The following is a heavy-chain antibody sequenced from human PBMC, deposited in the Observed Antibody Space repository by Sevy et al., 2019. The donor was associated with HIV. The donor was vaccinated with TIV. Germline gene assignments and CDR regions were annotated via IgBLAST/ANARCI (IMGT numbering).Heavy chain of an antibody. J-gene: IGHJ4*02. CDR1: GFTFGDYC. CDR2: LKSDVYGGTI. V-gene: IGHV3-49*04. D-gene: IGHD6-13*01. CDR3: TRWKAAQSIFDY. Sequence: GGSLRLSCTASGFTFGDYCMSWVRQAPGKGLEWVAFLKSDVYGGTIDHAASVRGRFVVSRDASKTIAYLQMNDMKTEDTGVYYCTRWKAAQSIFDYWGQGALVTVSS.